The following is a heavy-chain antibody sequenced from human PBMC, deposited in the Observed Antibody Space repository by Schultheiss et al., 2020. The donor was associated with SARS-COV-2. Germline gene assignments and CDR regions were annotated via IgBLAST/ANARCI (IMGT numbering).Heavy chain of an antibody. J-gene: IGHJ6*02. CDR3: ARKLVVPAAPYYYYDMDV. D-gene: IGHD2-2*01. V-gene: IGHV4-34*01. Sequence: SQTLSLTCAVYGGSLSGYYWSWIRQPPGKGLEWIGEINHSGSTNYNPSLKSRVTISVDTSKNQFSLKLSSVTAADTAVYYCARKLVVPAAPYYYYDMDVWGQGSTVTVAS. CDR2: INHSGST. CDR1: GGSLSGYY.